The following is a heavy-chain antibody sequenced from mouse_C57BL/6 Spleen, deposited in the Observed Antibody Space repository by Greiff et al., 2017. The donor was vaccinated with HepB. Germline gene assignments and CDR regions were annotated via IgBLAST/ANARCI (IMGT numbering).Heavy chain of an antibody. V-gene: IGHV1-82*01. Sequence: VKLMESGPELVKPGASVKISCKASGYAFSSSWMNWVKQRPGKGLEWIGRIYPGDGDTNYNGKFKGKATLTADKSSSTAYMQLSSLTSEDSAVYFCARGNYYGSSYGDYWGQGTTLTVSS. CDR1: GYAFSSSW. CDR3: ARGNYYGSSYGDY. CDR2: IYPGDGDT. J-gene: IGHJ2*01. D-gene: IGHD1-1*01.